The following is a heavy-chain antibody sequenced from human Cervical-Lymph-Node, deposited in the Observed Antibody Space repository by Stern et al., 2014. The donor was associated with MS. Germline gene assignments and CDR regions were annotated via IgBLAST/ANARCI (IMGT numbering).Heavy chain of an antibody. V-gene: IGHV4-34*01. CDR3: VGNHYDSSGYYVDY. D-gene: IGHD3-22*01. J-gene: IGHJ4*02. Sequence: QLQLQEWGAGLLKPSETLSLTCTVYGGSFSGYYWSWIRQPPGKGLEWIGEINQSGSTNYNPALKSRVTISLDTSKNQLSLKLSSVTAADTAVYYCVGNHYDSSGYYVDYWGQGTLVTVSS. CDR2: INQSGST. CDR1: GGSFSGYY.